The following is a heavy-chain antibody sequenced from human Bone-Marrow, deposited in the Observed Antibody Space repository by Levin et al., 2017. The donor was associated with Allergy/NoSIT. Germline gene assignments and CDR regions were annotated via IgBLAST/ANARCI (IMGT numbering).Heavy chain of an antibody. D-gene: IGHD2-2*01. CDR3: AREYSSKARFDY. Sequence: PGASVKVSCAGSGSAFTSHSINWVRQAPGKGLEWISFINSISSAIYYADSVKGRFTISRDHAQNSVYLQMNSLRDEDTAMYYCAREYSSKARFDYWGQGTLVTVSS. CDR2: INSISSAI. V-gene: IGHV3-48*02. CDR1: GSAFTSHS. J-gene: IGHJ4*02.